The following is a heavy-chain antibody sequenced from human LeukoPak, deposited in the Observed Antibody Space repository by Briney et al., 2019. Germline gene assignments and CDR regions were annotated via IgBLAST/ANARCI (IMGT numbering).Heavy chain of an antibody. V-gene: IGHV4-61*02. J-gene: IGHJ4*02. CDR3: ARERYDFWSGPLDY. CDR1: GGSISSGDYY. CDR2: IYTSGST. Sequence: SQTLSLTCTVSGGSISSGDYYWSWIRQPAGKGLEWIGRIYTSGSTTYNPLFEGRVTISADTSKNQVSLRLSFITAADTAVYYCARERYDFWSGPLDYWGQGTLVTVSS. D-gene: IGHD3-3*01.